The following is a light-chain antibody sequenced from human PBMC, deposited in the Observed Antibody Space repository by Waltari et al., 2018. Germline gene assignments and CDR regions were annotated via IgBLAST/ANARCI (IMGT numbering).Light chain of an antibody. V-gene: IGKV3-15*01. CDR2: DAS. CDR1: QTVSTR. Sequence: EIVLTQSPATLSVSPGERVPLPCRASQTVSTRLAWYQQKSGQAPKVLIFDASTRATGIPATFTGSGSGTEFTRTISSLQSEDFAVYYCQQYKEWPLTFGGGTKVEIK. J-gene: IGKJ4*01. CDR3: QQYKEWPLT.